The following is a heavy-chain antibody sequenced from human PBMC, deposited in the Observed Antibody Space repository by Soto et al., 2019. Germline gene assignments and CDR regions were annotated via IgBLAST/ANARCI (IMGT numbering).Heavy chain of an antibody. Sequence: EVQLVESGGGLVKPGGSLRLSCAASGFTFSSYSMNWVRQAPGKGLEWVSSISSSSSYIYYADSVKGRFTISRDNAKNSLYLQMNSLRAEDTAVYYCARVGVQLVPGFDYWGQGTLVTGSS. CDR2: ISSSSSYI. J-gene: IGHJ4*02. CDR3: ARVGVQLVPGFDY. D-gene: IGHD6-6*01. CDR1: GFTFSSYS. V-gene: IGHV3-21*01.